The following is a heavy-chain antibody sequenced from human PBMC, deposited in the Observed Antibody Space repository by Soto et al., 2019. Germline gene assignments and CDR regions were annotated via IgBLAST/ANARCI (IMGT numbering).Heavy chain of an antibody. CDR1: GRSISSYY. CDR3: ARATRYYYYGMDV. J-gene: IGHJ6*02. CDR2: IYYSGST. V-gene: IGHV4-59*01. Sequence: PSETLSLTCTVSGRSISSYYWRWIRQPPGKGLEWIGYIYYSGSTNYNPSLKSRVTISVDTSKNQFSLKLSSVTAADTAVYYCARATRYYYYGMDVWGQGTKVT.